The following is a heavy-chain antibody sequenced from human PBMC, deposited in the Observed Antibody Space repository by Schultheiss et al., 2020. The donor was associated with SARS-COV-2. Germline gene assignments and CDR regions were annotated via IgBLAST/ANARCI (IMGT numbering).Heavy chain of an antibody. Sequence: SETLSLTCTVSGGSISSSSYYWGWIRQPPGKGLEWIGSIYYSGSTYYNPSLKSRVTISVDTSKNQFSLKLSSVTAADTAVYYCARAPDSSGYYYDYWGQGTLVTVSS. D-gene: IGHD3-22*01. V-gene: IGHV4-39*01. J-gene: IGHJ4*02. CDR2: IYYSGST. CDR1: GGSISSSSYY. CDR3: ARAPDSSGYYYDY.